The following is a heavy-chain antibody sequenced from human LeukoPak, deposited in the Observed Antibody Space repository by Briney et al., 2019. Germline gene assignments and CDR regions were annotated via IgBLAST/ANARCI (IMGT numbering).Heavy chain of an antibody. CDR3: TRSYDYYDSSGYSGYNDAFDI. J-gene: IGHJ3*02. D-gene: IGHD3-22*01. Sequence: PGGSLRLSCAASGFTFSSYSMTWVRQAPGKGLEWVGFIRSKAYGGTTEYAASVKGRFTISRDDSKSIAYLQMNNLKTEDTAVYYCTRSYDYYDSSGYSGYNDAFDIWGQGTMVTVSS. V-gene: IGHV3-49*04. CDR2: IRSKAYGGTT. CDR1: GFTFSSYS.